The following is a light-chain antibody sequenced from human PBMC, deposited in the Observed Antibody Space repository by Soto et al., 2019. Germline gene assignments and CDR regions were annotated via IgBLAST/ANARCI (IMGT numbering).Light chain of an antibody. Sequence: QSVLTQPASVSGSPGQSITISCTGTSSDVGGYNYVSWYQQHPGKAPKLMIYDVSNRPSGVSNRFSGSKSGNTASLTTSGLQAEDEADYYCSSYTSSSTLVFGTGSKVTDL. V-gene: IGLV2-14*01. CDR2: DVS. J-gene: IGLJ1*01. CDR3: SSYTSSSTLV. CDR1: SSDVGGYNY.